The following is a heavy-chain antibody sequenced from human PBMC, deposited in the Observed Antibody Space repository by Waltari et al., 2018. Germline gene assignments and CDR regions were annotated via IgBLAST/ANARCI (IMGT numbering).Heavy chain of an antibody. Sequence: QVQLQQWGAGLLKPSETLSLTCAVYGGSFSGSYWSWIRQPPGKGLEWIGEINHSGSTNYNPSLKSRVTISVDTSKNQFSLKLSSVTAADTAVYYCARGRITIFGVVISYFDYWGQGTLVTVSS. CDR3: ARGRITIFGVVISYFDY. CDR1: GGSFSGSY. J-gene: IGHJ4*02. CDR2: INHSGST. D-gene: IGHD3-3*01. V-gene: IGHV4-34*01.